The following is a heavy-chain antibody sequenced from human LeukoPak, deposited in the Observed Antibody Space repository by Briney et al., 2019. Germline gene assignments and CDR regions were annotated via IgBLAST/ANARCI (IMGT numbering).Heavy chain of an antibody. CDR2: ISSNSDTI. D-gene: IGHD3-16*01. CDR3: GNRFGGPSG. Sequence: PGGSLRLSCAASGFNFDEYAIHWVRQVPGKGLQWVSSISSNSDTIDYAESVKGRFTISRDNAKNSLYLQMNSLRAEDTAVYYCGNRFGGPSGWGQGTLVTVSS. V-gene: IGHV3-9*01. J-gene: IGHJ4*02. CDR1: GFNFDEYA.